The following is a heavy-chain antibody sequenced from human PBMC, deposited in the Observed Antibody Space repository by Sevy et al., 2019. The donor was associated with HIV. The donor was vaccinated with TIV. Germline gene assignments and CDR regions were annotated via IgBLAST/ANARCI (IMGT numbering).Heavy chain of an antibody. CDR2: ISGSGTRT. J-gene: IGHJ6*03. Sequence: GGSLRLSCAVSGFSFDSYGMTWVRQAPGKGLEWVSGISGSGTRTYYADSVKGRFSISRDNSKNRLYLQVNSLRSEDTALYYCAKGGGGHYDPDEIGYYFYYYNMDVWGKGTTVTVSS. D-gene: IGHD3-22*01. V-gene: IGHV3-23*01. CDR3: AKGGGGHYDPDEIGYYFYYYNMDV. CDR1: GFSFDSYG.